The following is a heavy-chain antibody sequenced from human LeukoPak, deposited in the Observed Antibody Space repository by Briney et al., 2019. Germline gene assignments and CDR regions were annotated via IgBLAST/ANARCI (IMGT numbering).Heavy chain of an antibody. CDR3: AKAPRMITFGGVIVMYYFDY. V-gene: IGHV3-23*01. J-gene: IGHJ4*02. CDR1: KFTFSTFS. CDR2: ISGSGGST. Sequence: GGSLRLSCAASKFTFSTFSMSWVRQAPGKGLEWVSSISGSGGSTYYADSVKGRFTISRDNSKNTLYLQMNSLRAEDTAVYYCAKAPRMITFGGVIVMYYFDYWGQGTLVTVSS. D-gene: IGHD3-16*02.